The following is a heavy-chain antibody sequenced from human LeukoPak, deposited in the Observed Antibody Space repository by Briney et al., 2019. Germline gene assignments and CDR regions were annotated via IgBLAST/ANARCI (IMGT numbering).Heavy chain of an antibody. CDR3: ARVRGAYYYDSSGPPDY. Sequence: ASVKVSCKASGGTFSSYAISWVRQAPGQGLEWMGRIIPILGIANYAQKFQGRVTITADKSTSTAYMELSSLSSEDTAVYYCARVRGAYYYDSSGPPDYWGQGTLVTVSS. CDR1: GGTFSSYA. J-gene: IGHJ4*02. CDR2: IIPILGIA. D-gene: IGHD3-22*01. V-gene: IGHV1-69*04.